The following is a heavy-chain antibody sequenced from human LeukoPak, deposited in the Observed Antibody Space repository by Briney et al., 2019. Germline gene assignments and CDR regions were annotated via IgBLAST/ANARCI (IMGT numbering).Heavy chain of an antibody. V-gene: IGHV1-69*06. Sequence: GASVKVSCKASGGTFSSYTISWVRQAPAQGLEWLGALIPIFVTPNYAQNFQGRITITADKSTSTAYMELSSLRSEDTAVYYCARVGGDYYGSGSYPYYFDYWGQGTLVTVSS. CDR2: LIPIFVTP. CDR1: GGTFSSYT. D-gene: IGHD3-10*01. CDR3: ARVGGDYYGSGSYPYYFDY. J-gene: IGHJ4*02.